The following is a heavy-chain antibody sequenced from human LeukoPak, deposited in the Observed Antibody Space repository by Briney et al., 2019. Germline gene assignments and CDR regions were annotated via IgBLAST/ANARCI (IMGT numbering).Heavy chain of an antibody. CDR2: IDSSGIT. D-gene: IGHD6-19*01. J-gene: IGHJ4*02. V-gene: IGHV4-59*01. CDR1: GGSISSFY. Sequence: ASETLSLTCTVSGGSISSFYYTWIRQPPGKGLEWIGYIDSSGITNYNSSLNSRVTISLDTSQNQFSLKLNSVTAAGTAVYYCATVASGWYPDYWGQGALVTVAS. CDR3: ATVASGWYPDY.